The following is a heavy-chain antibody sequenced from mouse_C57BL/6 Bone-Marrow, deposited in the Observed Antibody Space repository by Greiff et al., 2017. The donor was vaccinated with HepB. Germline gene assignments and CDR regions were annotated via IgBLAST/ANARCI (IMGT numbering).Heavy chain of an antibody. V-gene: IGHV5-4*03. CDR1: GFTFSSYA. CDR3: ARGYDQGGFAY. CDR2: ISDGGSYT. D-gene: IGHD2-3*01. J-gene: IGHJ3*01. Sequence: EVKLVESGGGFVKPGGSLKLSCAASGFTFSSYAMSWVRQTPEKRLEWVATISDGGSYTYYPDNVKGRFTISRDNAKNNLYLQMSHLKSEDTAMYYCARGYDQGGFAYWGQGTLVTVSA.